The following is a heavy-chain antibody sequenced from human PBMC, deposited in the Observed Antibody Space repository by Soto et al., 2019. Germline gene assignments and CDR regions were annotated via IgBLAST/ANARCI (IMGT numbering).Heavy chain of an antibody. CDR3: ARGVRLHLGELSLYPAGY. V-gene: IGHV1-18*01. Sequence: GASVKVSCKASGYTFTSYGISWVRQAPGQGLEWMGWISAYNGNTKYSQKFQGRVTITRDTSASTAYMELSSLRSEDTAVYYCARGVRLHLGELSLYPAGYWGQGTLVTVSS. J-gene: IGHJ4*02. CDR2: ISAYNGNT. CDR1: GYTFTSYG. D-gene: IGHD3-16*02.